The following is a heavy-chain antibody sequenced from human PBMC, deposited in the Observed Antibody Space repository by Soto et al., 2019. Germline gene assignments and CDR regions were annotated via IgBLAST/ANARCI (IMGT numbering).Heavy chain of an antibody. Sequence: GGSLRLSCAASGFTFSDYYMSWIRQAPGKGLEWVSYISSSGSTIYYADSVKGRFTISRDNAKNSLYPQMNSLRAEDTAVYYCARAITAGYSSSWYYFDYWGQGTLVTVSS. CDR3: ARAITAGYSSSWYYFDY. V-gene: IGHV3-11*01. CDR1: GFTFSDYY. D-gene: IGHD6-13*01. J-gene: IGHJ4*02. CDR2: ISSSGSTI.